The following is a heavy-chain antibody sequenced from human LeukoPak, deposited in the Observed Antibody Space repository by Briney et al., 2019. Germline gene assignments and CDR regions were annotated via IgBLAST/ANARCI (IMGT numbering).Heavy chain of an antibody. CDR2: ISYSGTT. Sequence: SETLSLTCTVSGGSIISYYWSWIRQPSGKGLEWIGYISYSGTTNYNPSLKSRLTISVDTSKNHFSLKLNSVTAADTAVYYCARHSGWELRGFDPWGQGTLVTVSS. D-gene: IGHD1-26*01. J-gene: IGHJ5*02. V-gene: IGHV4-59*08. CDR3: ARHSGWELRGFDP. CDR1: GGSIISYY.